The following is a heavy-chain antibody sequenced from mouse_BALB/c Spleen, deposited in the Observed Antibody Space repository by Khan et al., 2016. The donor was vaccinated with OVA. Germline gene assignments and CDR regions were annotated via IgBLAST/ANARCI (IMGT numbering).Heavy chain of an antibody. V-gene: IGHV3-2*02. Sequence: EVQLQESGPGLVKPSQSLSLTCTVTGYSITSDYAWNWIRQFPGNKLEWMGYISYSGSTSYNPSLKSRISITRDTSKNQFFLQLNSVTTEDTATXSCARLGTYYYAMDYWGQGTSVTVSS. CDR2: ISYSGST. CDR3: ARLGTYYYAMDY. D-gene: IGHD4-1*01. J-gene: IGHJ4*01. CDR1: GYSITSDYA.